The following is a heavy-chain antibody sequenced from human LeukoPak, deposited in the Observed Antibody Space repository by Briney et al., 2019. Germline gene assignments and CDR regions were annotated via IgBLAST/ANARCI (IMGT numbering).Heavy chain of an antibody. V-gene: IGHV4-31*03. D-gene: IGHD3-22*01. CDR2: IYYSGST. Sequence: SQTLSLTCTVSGGSISSGGYYWSWIRQHPGKGLEWIGYIYYSGSTYYNPSLKSRVTISVDTSKNQFSQKLSSVTAADTAVYYCARGTYYDSSGYYPQYNWFDPWGQGTLVTVSS. CDR3: ARGTYYDSSGYYPQYNWFDP. CDR1: GGSISSGGYY. J-gene: IGHJ5*02.